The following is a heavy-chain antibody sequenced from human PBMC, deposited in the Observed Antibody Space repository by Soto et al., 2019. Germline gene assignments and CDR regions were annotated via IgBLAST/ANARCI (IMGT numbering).Heavy chain of an antibody. CDR1: GGSFSGYY. V-gene: IGHV4-34*01. CDR2: INHSGST. D-gene: IGHD3-9*01. Sequence: PSETLSLTCAVYGGSFSGYYWSWIRQPPGKGLEWIGEINHSGSTNYNPSLKSRVTISVDTSKNQFSLKLSSVTAADTAVYYCARSGLTGYFPYYYRMDVWGQGTTVTVSS. CDR3: ARSGLTGYFPYYYRMDV. J-gene: IGHJ6*02.